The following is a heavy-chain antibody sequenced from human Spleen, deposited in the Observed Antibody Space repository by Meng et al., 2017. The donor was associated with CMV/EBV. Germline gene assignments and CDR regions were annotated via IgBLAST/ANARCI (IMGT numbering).Heavy chain of an antibody. CDR1: GFTFSSYW. J-gene: IGHJ1*01. Sequence: GGSLRLSCVASGFTFSSYWMHWVRHAPGKGLVWVSRINADGSSTTYGDSVKGRFTISRDNAKNTLYLQMTRLRAEDTAVYYCARGMLGYDYVWGSFAGWGQGTPVT. CDR2: INADGSST. D-gene: IGHD3-16*01. CDR3: ARGMLGYDYVWGSFAG. V-gene: IGHV3-74*03.